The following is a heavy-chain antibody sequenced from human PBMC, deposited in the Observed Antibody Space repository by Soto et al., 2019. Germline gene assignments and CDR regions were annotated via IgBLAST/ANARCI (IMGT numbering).Heavy chain of an antibody. J-gene: IGHJ3*02. D-gene: IGHD6-6*01. CDR2: IKSKTDGGTT. CDR1: GFTFSNAW. CDR3: TTRIADRPHDAFDI. V-gene: IGHV3-15*01. Sequence: GGSLRLSCAASGFTFSNAWMSWVRKAPGKGREWVGRIKSKTDGGTTDYAAPVKGRFTISRDDTKNTLYLQMNSLKTEDTAVYYCTTRIADRPHDAFDIWGQGTMVTVSS.